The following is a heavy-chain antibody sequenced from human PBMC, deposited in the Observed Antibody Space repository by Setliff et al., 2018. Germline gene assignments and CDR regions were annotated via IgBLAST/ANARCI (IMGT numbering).Heavy chain of an antibody. J-gene: IGHJ4*02. V-gene: IGHV4-39*01. CDR2: IYYSGTT. CDR1: GGSISTSSY. CDR3: AAPGGGSYRF. Sequence: SETLSLTCTVSGGSISTSSYWGWIRQPPGKGLEWIGSIYYSGTTYYNPSLKSRVTISVDTSKNQFSLKLSSVTAADTAVYYCAAPGGGSYRFWGQGTLVTVSS. D-gene: IGHD1-26*01.